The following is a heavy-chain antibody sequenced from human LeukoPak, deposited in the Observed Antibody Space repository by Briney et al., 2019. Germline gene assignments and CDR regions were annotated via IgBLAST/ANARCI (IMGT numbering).Heavy chain of an antibody. CDR1: GYTFTSYG. CDR3: ASSMPKRGYSNSPDDNWFDP. D-gene: IGHD4-11*01. J-gene: IGHJ5*02. CDR2: MNPHSGNT. Sequence: GASVKVSCRASGYTFTSYGINWVRQATGQGLEWMGWMNPHSGNTGYAQKFQGRVTMTRNTSINTAYMELSSLRSEDTAVYYCASSMPKRGYSNSPDDNWFDPWGQGTLVTVSS. V-gene: IGHV1-8*02.